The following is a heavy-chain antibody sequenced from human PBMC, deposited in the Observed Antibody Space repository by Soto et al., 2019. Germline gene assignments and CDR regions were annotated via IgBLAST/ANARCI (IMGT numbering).Heavy chain of an antibody. CDR2: IWYDGSNK. CDR1: GFTFSSYG. CDR3: AREEGYCSSTSCYPWFDP. Sequence: QVQLVESGGGVVQPGRSLRLSCAASGFTFSSYGMHWVRQAPGKGLEWVAVIWYDGSNKYYADSVKGRFTISRDNSKNTLYLQMNSLRAEDTAVYYCAREEGYCSSTSCYPWFDPWGQGNLVTVSS. V-gene: IGHV3-33*01. D-gene: IGHD2-2*01. J-gene: IGHJ5*02.